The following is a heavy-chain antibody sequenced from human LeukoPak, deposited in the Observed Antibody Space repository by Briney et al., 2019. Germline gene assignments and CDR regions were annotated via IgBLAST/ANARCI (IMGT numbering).Heavy chain of an antibody. D-gene: IGHD4-17*01. V-gene: IGHV1-69*13. J-gene: IGHJ4*02. CDR2: IIPIFGTA. CDR1: GGTFSSYA. CDR3: ARDLGPETTVTTSDY. Sequence: GASVKVSCKASGGTFSSYAISWVRQAPGQGLEWMGGIIPIFGTANYAQKFQGRVTITADESTSTAYMELSSLRSEDTAVYYCARDLGPETTVTTSDYWGQGTLVTVSS.